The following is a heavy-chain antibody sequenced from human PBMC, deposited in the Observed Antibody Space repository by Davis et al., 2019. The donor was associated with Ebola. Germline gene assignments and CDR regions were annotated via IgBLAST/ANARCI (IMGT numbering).Heavy chain of an antibody. V-gene: IGHV3-74*01. CDR1: GFPFGSYW. D-gene: IGHD3-10*01. CDR3: AKTLIGGLAFDI. J-gene: IGHJ3*02. Sequence: GESLKISCAASGFPFGSYWMHWVRHAPGKGLVWVSRINSDGSTRTYADSAKGRFTISRDNAENTLYLQMNSLRAEDTAVYYCAKTLIGGLAFDIWGQGTMVIVSS. CDR2: INSDGSTR.